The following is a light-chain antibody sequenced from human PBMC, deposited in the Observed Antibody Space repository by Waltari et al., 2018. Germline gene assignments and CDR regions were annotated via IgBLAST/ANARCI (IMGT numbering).Light chain of an antibody. V-gene: IGLV1-40*01. CDR2: GCS. Sequence: QSVLTQPPSVSGAPGQRVTISCTGSGSNIGAGYDVHWYQQLPRAAPNLLIYGCSAGPLGVPDLFFGTTSGTSASLAITGLQAEDEADYYCQSYDTSLSVVFGGGTKLTVL. CDR1: GSNIGAGYD. CDR3: QSYDTSLSVV. J-gene: IGLJ3*02.